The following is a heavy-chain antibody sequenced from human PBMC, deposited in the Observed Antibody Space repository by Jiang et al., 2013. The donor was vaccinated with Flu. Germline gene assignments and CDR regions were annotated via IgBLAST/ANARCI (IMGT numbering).Heavy chain of an antibody. Sequence: QLVESGGGVVQPGGSLTLSCAVSGLTISNRPMHWVRQAPGKGLEWVALIYYDGSFKYYAASVQGRFSISRDNYANTLYLHMERLRPEDTAVYYCAHPENMTTWTTGASFDYWGQGTLVTVSS. CDR1: GLTISNRP. V-gene: IGHV3-30*17. J-gene: IGHJ4*02. D-gene: IGHD4-17*01. CDR2: IYYDGSFK. CDR3: AHPENMTTWTTGASFDY.